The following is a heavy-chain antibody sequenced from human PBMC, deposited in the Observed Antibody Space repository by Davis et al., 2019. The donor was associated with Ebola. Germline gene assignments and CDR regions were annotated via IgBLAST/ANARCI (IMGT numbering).Heavy chain of an antibody. Sequence: GGSLRLSCAASGFSFSDYYMSWIRQAPGKGLEWISSIRSDSTYTDYADSVKGRFTISRDNAKNSVYLQMNSLRDEDTAVYYCARWVSGLMSSQPIDYWGQGTLVTVSS. CDR2: IRSDSTYT. CDR3: ARWVSGLMSSQPIDY. V-gene: IGHV3-11*06. J-gene: IGHJ4*02. D-gene: IGHD2-8*01. CDR1: GFSFSDYY.